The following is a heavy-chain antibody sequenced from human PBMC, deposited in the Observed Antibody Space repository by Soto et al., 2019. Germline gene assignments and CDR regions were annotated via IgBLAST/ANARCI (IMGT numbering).Heavy chain of an antibody. J-gene: IGHJ6*02. CDR2: ISYDGSNQ. Sequence: QVQLVESGGGVVQPGRSLRLSCAASGFTFSTYGMHWVRQAPGKGLEWVAVISYDGSNQYYADSVKGRFTISRDNSKNTLYLQTNSLRAEDTAVYYCVNTYYDFWSQHYGMDVWGQGTTVTVSS. D-gene: IGHD3-3*01. CDR3: VNTYYDFWSQHYGMDV. CDR1: GFTFSTYG. V-gene: IGHV3-30*18.